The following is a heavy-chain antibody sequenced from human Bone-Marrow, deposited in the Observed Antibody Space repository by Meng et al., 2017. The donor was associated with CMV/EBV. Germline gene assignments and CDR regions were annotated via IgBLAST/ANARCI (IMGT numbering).Heavy chain of an antibody. D-gene: IGHD3-10*01. CDR2: IGTAYNT. CDR3: ARAGALWFGGGLDV. V-gene: IGHV3-13*01. J-gene: IGHJ6*02. Sequence: GGSLRLSCAASGFTFSAYDMQWVRQATGKGLEWVSAIGTAYNTYYPASVRGTFTISRENAKNALYLQSNSLTAGDRAVYYCARAGALWFGGGLDVWGQGTTVTVSS. CDR1: GFTFSAYD.